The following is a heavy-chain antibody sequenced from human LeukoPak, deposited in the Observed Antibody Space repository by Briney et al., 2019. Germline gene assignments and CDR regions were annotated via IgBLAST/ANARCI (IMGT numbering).Heavy chain of an antibody. CDR1: ELHFSTHG. CDR3: VRDLDWCAFDV. V-gene: IGHV3-23*01. Sequence: LSGGSLRLSCAASELHFSTHGRNWVRQAPGKGLELVSGVSPSGDITYYADSVMGRFTISGDNRKSTVSLQMNSLRAEDTALYYCVRDLDWCAFDVWGQGTMVTVSS. J-gene: IGHJ3*01. CDR2: VSPSGDIT. D-gene: IGHD3/OR15-3a*01.